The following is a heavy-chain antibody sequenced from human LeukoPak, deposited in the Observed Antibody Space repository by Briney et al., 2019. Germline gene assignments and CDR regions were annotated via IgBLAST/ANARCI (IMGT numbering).Heavy chain of an antibody. V-gene: IGHV3-30*02. CDR2: IRYDGSNT. Sequence: GGSLRLSCAASEFTFSSYGMHWVRQAPAKGLEWVAFIRYDGSNTYYADSVKGRFTISRDNSENTLYLQMNSLRAEDTAVYYCAKDKENWNYVGLDYWGQGTLVTVSS. J-gene: IGHJ4*02. D-gene: IGHD1-7*01. CDR3: AKDKENWNYVGLDY. CDR1: EFTFSSYG.